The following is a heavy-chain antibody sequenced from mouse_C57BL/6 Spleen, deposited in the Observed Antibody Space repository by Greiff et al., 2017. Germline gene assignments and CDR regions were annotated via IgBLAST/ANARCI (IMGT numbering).Heavy chain of an antibody. V-gene: IGHV1-76*01. D-gene: IGHD1-1*01. CDR2: IYPGSGNT. J-gene: IGHJ4*01. CDR1: GYTFTDYY. Sequence: QVQLQQSGAELVRPGASVKLSCKASGYTFTDYYINWVKQRPGQGLEWIARIYPGSGNTYYNEKFKGKATLTAEKSSSTAYMQLSSLTSEDSAVYFCARDGYGTPWYAMDYWGQGTSVTVSS. CDR3: ARDGYGTPWYAMDY.